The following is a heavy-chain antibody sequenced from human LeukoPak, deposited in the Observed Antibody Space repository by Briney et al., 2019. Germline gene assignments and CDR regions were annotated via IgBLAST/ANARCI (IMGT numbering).Heavy chain of an antibody. V-gene: IGHV3-23*01. D-gene: IGHD6-19*01. CDR1: GFTFSSYP. CDR2: ISGSAAST. Sequence: GGSLRLSCAASGFTFSSYPMGWVRQAPGKGLEWVSAISGSAASTYYADSVEGRFTISRDNPKNTLYLQMNSLRAEDTAIYYCAKVPGSGWYYFDYWGQGTLATVSS. CDR3: AKVPGSGWYYFDY. J-gene: IGHJ4*02.